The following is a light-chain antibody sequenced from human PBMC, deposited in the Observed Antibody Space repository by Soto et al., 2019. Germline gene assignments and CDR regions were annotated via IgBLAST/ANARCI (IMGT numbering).Light chain of an antibody. CDR2: GNS. CDR1: SSNIGAGYD. CDR3: QSYDSSLIVV. V-gene: IGLV1-40*01. Sequence: QSVLTQPPSVSGAPGQRVTISCTGSSSNIGAGYDVHWYQQLPGTAPKLLIYGNSNRPSGVPDRFSGSKSGTSASLATTGLQAEDEADYYCQSYDSSLIVVFGGGTKLTVL. J-gene: IGLJ2*01.